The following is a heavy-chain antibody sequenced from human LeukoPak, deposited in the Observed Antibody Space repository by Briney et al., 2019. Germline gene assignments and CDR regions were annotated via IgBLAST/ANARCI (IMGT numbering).Heavy chain of an antibody. CDR3: ARTNYYDSSGYGGHTKYFDY. Sequence: SETLSLTCTVSGGSISGYYWIWIRQPPGKGLEWIGYIYYSGSTTYNPSLKSRLTISVDTSKNQFSLKLTSVTAADTAVYYCARTNYYDSSGYGGHTKYFDYWGQGTLVTVSS. CDR2: IYYSGST. CDR1: GGSISGYY. V-gene: IGHV4-59*01. D-gene: IGHD3-22*01. J-gene: IGHJ4*02.